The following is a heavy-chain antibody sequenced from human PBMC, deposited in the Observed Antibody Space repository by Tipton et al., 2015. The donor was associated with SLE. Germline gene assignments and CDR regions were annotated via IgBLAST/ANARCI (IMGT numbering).Heavy chain of an antibody. CDR3: AREAGLSSRSYYHGYMDV. D-gene: IGHD6-13*01. V-gene: IGHV4-4*07. CDR1: GGSISSYY. Sequence: LRLSCTVSGGSISSYYWSWIRQPPGKGLEWIGRIYTRGSTNYNPSLMSRVAISLDTSKNQFSLKLSSVTAADTAVYYCAREAGLSSRSYYHGYMDVWGKGTTVTISS. J-gene: IGHJ6*03. CDR2: IYTRGST.